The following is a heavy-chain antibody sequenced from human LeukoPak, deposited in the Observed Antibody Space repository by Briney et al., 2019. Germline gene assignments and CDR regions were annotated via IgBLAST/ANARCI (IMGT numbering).Heavy chain of an antibody. J-gene: IGHJ4*02. Sequence: GGSLRLSCAASGFTFSSYSMNWVRQAPGKGLEWVSYISSSSSTIYYADSVKGRFTISRDNAKNSLYLQMNSLRAEDTAVYYCARRAYGDYLDYWGQGTLVTVSS. CDR1: GFTFSSYS. CDR3: ARRAYGDYLDY. CDR2: ISSSSSTI. V-gene: IGHV3-48*04. D-gene: IGHD4-17*01.